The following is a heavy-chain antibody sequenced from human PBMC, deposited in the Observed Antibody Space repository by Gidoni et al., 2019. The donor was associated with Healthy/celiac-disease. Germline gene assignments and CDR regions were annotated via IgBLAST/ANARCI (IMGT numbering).Heavy chain of an antibody. V-gene: IGHV1-8*01. J-gene: IGHJ6*02. CDR3: ARGSSYDFWSGYYVNYYYYYGMDV. Sequence: QVQLVQSGAEVKKPGASVKVSCKASGYTFTSYDINWVRQATGQGLEWMGWMNPNSGNTGYAQKFQGRVTMTRNTSISTAYMELSSLRSEDTAVYYCARGSSYDFWSGYYVNYYYYYGMDVWGQGTTVTVSS. CDR1: GYTFTSYD. CDR2: MNPNSGNT. D-gene: IGHD3-3*01.